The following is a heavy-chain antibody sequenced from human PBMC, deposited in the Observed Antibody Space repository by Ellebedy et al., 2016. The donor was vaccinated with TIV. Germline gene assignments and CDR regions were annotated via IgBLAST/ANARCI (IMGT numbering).Heavy chain of an antibody. Sequence: SETLSLTXEIDLPSLSGYSWAWIRQPPGKGLEWIGDINHRGASRYISSLKSRVTISLDTSKKQFSLIITSVTAADTAFYYCASGSMVRGLAGWGQGTLVSVSS. D-gene: IGHD3-10*01. CDR3: ASGSMVRGLAG. J-gene: IGHJ4*02. CDR2: INHRGAS. V-gene: IGHV4-34*01. CDR1: LPSLSGYS.